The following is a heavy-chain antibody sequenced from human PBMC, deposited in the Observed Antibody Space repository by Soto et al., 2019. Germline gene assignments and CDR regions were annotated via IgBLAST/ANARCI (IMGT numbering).Heavy chain of an antibody. CDR2: IKRKTDGGTT. V-gene: IGHV3-15*01. D-gene: IGHD3-22*01. CDR3: TAGIVVVIPSGMDV. CDR1: GFTFSNAW. Sequence: EVQLVESGGGLVKPGGSLRLSCAASGFTFSNAWMSWVRQGPGKGLEWVGRIKRKTDGGTTDYAAPVKGRFTISRDDSKDALYLEMNSLTPEDTAVYYCTAGIVVVIPSGMDVWGQGTTVTVSS. J-gene: IGHJ6*02.